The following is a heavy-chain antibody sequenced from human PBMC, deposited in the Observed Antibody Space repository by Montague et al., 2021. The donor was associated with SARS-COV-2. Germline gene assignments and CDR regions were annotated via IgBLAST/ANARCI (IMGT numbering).Heavy chain of an antibody. CDR3: TREGYQVLWSDYYYYGMDV. V-gene: IGHV4-34*01. J-gene: IGHJ6*02. D-gene: IGHD2-2*01. Sequence: SETLSLTCAVYGGSFSGYYWSWIRQPPGKGLEWIGEINHSGSTNYNPSLKSRVNISVDTSKNQFSLKLSSVTAAGTAVYYCTREGYQVLWSDYYYYGMDVWGQGTTVTVSS. CDR1: GGSFSGYY. CDR2: INHSGST.